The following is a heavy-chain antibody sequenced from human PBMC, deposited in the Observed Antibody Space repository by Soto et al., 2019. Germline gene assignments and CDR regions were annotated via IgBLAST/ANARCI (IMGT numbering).Heavy chain of an antibody. V-gene: IGHV1-18*01. D-gene: IGHD5-12*01. CDR1: GYTFTSYG. J-gene: IGHJ5*02. Sequence: ASVKVSCKASGYTFTSYGISWVRQATGQGLEWMGWISAYNCNTNYAQKLQGRVTMTTDTSTSTAYMELRSLRSDDTAVYYCARVGYGGNWFDPWGQGTLVTVSS. CDR3: ARVGYGGNWFDP. CDR2: ISAYNCNT.